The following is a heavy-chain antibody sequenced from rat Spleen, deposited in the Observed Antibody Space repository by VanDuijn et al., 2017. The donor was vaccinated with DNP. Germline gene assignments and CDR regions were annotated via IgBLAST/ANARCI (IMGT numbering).Heavy chain of an antibody. Sequence: EVQLVESGGGLVQPGNSLKRSFAASGVTFSGYAMAWVRQSPTKGLGLVAYMRFEGGATYHGDSVKGRFTISRDDAKSTLYLQMNSLRSADMATYTCARPHYPGTFWYFDFWGPGTMVTVSS. J-gene: IGHJ1*01. V-gene: IGHV5-22*01. CDR3: ARPHYPGTFWYFDF. D-gene: IGHD1-4*01. CDR2: MRFEGGAT. CDR1: GVTFSGYA.